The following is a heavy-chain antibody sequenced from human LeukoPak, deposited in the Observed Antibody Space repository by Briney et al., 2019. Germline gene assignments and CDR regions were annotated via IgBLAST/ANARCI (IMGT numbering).Heavy chain of an antibody. D-gene: IGHD3-22*01. J-gene: IGHJ3*02. V-gene: IGHV1-8*03. CDR1: GYTFTSYD. CDR2: MNPNSGNT. Sequence: GASVKVSCKASGYTFTSYDINWVRQATGQGLEWMGWMNPNSGNTGYAQKFQGRVTITRNTSISTAYMELSSLRSEDTAVYYCATGPRQYYYDSSGYIHAFDIWGQGTMVTVSS. CDR3: ATGPRQYYYDSSGYIHAFDI.